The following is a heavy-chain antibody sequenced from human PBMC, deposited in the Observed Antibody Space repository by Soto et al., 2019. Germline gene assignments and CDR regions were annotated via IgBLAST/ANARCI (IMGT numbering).Heavy chain of an antibody. J-gene: IGHJ6*02. CDR2: ISAYNGNT. D-gene: IGHD3-10*01. CDR1: GYTFTSYG. V-gene: IGHV1-18*01. Sequence: ASVKVSCKASGYTFTSYGISWVRQAPGQGLEWMGWISAYNGNTNYAQKLQGRVTMTTDTSTSTAYMELRSLRSDDTAVYYCASYGSGSYNHPYYYYYYGMDVWGQGTTVTVSS. CDR3: ASYGSGSYNHPYYYYYYGMDV.